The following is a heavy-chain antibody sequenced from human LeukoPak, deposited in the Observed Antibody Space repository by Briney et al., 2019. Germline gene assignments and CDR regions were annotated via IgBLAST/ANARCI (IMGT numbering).Heavy chain of an antibody. CDR3: ATMGRYRELSADY. J-gene: IGHJ4*02. D-gene: IGHD3-16*02. V-gene: IGHV1-24*01. Sequence: ASVKVSCKVSGYTLTELSMHWVRQAPGKGVEWMGGFDPEDGETIYAQKFQGRVTITEDTSTDTAYMEMSSLRSGDTAVYYCATMGRYRELSADYWGQGTLVTVSS. CDR1: GYTLTELS. CDR2: FDPEDGET.